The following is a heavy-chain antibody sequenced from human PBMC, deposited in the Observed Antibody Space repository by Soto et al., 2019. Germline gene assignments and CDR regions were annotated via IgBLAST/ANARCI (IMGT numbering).Heavy chain of an antibody. CDR1: GGSISSGGYY. D-gene: IGHD3-3*01. J-gene: IGHJ6*02. CDR2: IYYSGST. V-gene: IGHV4-31*03. CDR3: ARDRSITIFGVVGAYYYYGMDV. Sequence: LSLTCTVSGGSISSGGYYWSWIRQHPGKGLEWIGYIYYSGSTYYNPSLKSRVTISVDTSKNQFSLKLSSVTAADTAVYYCARDRSITIFGVVGAYYYYGMDVWGQGTTATVSS.